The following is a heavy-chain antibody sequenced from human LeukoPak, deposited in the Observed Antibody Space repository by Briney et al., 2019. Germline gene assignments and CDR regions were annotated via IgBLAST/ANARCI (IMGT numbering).Heavy chain of an antibody. J-gene: IGHJ4*02. CDR3: ASKEDYYDSSGYYY. D-gene: IGHD3-22*01. CDR1: GGTFSSYA. Sequence: SVKVSCKASGGTFSSYAISWVRQAPGQGLEWMGGIIPTFGTANYAQKFQGRVTITADKSTSTAYMELSSLRSEDTAVYYCASKEDYYDSSGYYYWGQGTLVTVSS. V-gene: IGHV1-69*06. CDR2: IIPTFGTA.